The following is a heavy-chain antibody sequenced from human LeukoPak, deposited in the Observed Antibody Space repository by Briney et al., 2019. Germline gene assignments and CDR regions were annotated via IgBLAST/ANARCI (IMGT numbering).Heavy chain of an antibody. CDR3: ARLLAGCPGGRCRAHFDY. J-gene: IGHJ4*02. V-gene: IGHV4-59*01. CDR2: IYYGGST. D-gene: IGHD2-15*01. Sequence: PSETLSLTCSVSGGSINSNYWSWMRQPPGKGLEWIGYIYYGGSTNYNPSLKSRVSMSVDTSKNQFSLTLSSVTAADTAVYHCARLLAGCPGGRCRAHFDYWGQGTLVTVSS. CDR1: GGSINSNY.